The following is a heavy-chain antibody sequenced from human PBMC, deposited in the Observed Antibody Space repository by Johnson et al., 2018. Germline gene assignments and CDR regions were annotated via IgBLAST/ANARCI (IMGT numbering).Heavy chain of an antibody. CDR3: ARGRVAAAGMAQYFQH. CDR1: GFDFSSFA. Sequence: QVQLVQSGGGVVQPGRSLRLSCAASGFDFSSFAMHWVRQAPGKGLEWVATTPYAGSLKYYAASVKGRFTISRDNSKNTLYMDLDRLTAEDTAVYYCARGRVAAAGMAQYFQHWGQGTLVTVSS. J-gene: IGHJ1*01. V-gene: IGHV3-30*04. D-gene: IGHD6-13*01. CDR2: TPYAGSLK.